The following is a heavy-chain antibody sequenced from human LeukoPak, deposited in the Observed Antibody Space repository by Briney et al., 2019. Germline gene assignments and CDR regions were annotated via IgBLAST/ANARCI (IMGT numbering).Heavy chain of an antibody. CDR2: IRYDGSNK. Sequence: TGGSLRLSCAASGFTFSSYGMHWVRQAPGKGLEWVAFIRYDGSNKYYADSVKGRFTISRDNSKNTLYLQMNSLRAEDTAVYYCATERGYCSSTSCYPTWGQGTLVTVSS. J-gene: IGHJ1*01. D-gene: IGHD2-2*01. CDR3: ATERGYCSSTSCYPT. CDR1: GFTFSSYG. V-gene: IGHV3-30*02.